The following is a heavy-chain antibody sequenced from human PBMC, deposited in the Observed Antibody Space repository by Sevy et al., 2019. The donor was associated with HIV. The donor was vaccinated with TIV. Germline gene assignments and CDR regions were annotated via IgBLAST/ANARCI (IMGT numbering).Heavy chain of an antibody. V-gene: IGHV3-53*01. CDR1: GFTVSSNY. CDR2: IYSGGST. D-gene: IGHD3-10*01. CDR3: ARSAYYYGSGSYIPRNYYYYGMDV. J-gene: IGHJ6*02. Sequence: GGSLRLSCAASGFTVSSNYMSWVRQAPGKGLEWVSVIYSGGSTYYADSVKGRFTISRDNSKNTLYLQMNSRRAEDTAVYYCARSAYYYGSGSYIPRNYYYYGMDVWGQGTTVTVSS.